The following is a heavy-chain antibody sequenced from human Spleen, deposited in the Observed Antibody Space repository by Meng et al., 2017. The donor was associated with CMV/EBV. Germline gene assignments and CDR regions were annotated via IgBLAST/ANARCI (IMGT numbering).Heavy chain of an antibody. CDR1: GGSINTSSYY. Sequence: SETLSLTCTVSGGSINTSSYYWGWIRQPPGKALEWIGSVSYSGNTWYDPSLKSRVTISLDTSKNQFSLKLTSVTAADTAVYYCARDQRTYDFWSGYYYWGQGTLVTVS. CDR2: VSYSGNT. D-gene: IGHD3-3*01. J-gene: IGHJ4*02. CDR3: ARDQRTYDFWSGYYY. V-gene: IGHV4-39*07.